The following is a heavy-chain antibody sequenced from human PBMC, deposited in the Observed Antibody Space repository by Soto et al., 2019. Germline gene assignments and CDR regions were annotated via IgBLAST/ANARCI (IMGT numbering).Heavy chain of an antibody. V-gene: IGHV3-30-3*01. Sequence: QVQLVESGGGVVQPGRSLRLSCAASGFTFSSYAMHWVRQAPGKGLEWVAVISYDGSNKYYADSVKGRFTISRGNSKNTLYLQMNSLRAEDTAVYYCARAKVVAATIPSDYWGQGTLVTVSS. CDR1: GFTFSSYA. CDR3: ARAKVVAATIPSDY. J-gene: IGHJ4*02. CDR2: ISYDGSNK. D-gene: IGHD2-15*01.